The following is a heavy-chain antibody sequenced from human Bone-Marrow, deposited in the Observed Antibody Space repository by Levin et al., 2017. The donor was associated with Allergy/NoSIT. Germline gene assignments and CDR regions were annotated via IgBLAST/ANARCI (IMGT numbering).Heavy chain of an antibody. Sequence: GGSLRLSCAASGFTFSSYAMNWVRQAPGKGLEWVSTISGSDGSTYYADSVKGRFSISRDNSKNTLFLEMNSLRAEDTAVYHCAKEIAVRAYFYGMDVWGQGTTVTVSS. V-gene: IGHV3-23*01. J-gene: IGHJ6*02. CDR2: ISGSDGST. CDR1: GFTFSSYA. CDR3: AKEIAVRAYFYGMDV. D-gene: IGHD6-6*01.